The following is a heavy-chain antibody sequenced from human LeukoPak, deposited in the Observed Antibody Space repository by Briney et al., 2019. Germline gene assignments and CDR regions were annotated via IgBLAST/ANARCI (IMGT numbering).Heavy chain of an antibody. V-gene: IGHV3-30-3*01. J-gene: IGHJ2*01. CDR2: ISYDGSNK. D-gene: IGHD6-13*01. CDR1: GFTFSSYA. CDR3: ARDQQYFDL. Sequence: GRSLRLSCAASGFTFSSYAMHWVRQAPGKGLEWVAVISYDGSNKYYADSVKGRFTISRDNSKNTLYLQMNSLRAEDTAVYYCARDQQYFDLWGRGTLVTVSS.